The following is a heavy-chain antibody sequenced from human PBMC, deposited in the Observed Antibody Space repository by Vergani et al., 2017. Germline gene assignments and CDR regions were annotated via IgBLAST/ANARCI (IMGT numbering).Heavy chain of an antibody. CDR2: ISSSGHTT. V-gene: IGHV3-11*04. J-gene: IGHJ5*02. Sequence: QVQLVESGGGLVKPGGSLRLSCAASGFTFSDYYMSWIRQAPGKGLEWISYISSSGHTTYYADSVKGRSTLSRDNAKNSLFLQINSLRAEDTAVYYCARARKFRVGVVWENWFDPWGQGTLVTVSS. CDR3: ARARKFRVGVVWENWFDP. D-gene: IGHD3-3*01. CDR1: GFTFSDYY.